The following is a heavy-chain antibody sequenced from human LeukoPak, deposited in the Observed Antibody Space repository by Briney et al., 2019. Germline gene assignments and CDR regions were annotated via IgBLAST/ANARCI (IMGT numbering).Heavy chain of an antibody. Sequence: PGGSLRLSCAASGFTFSSYAMSWVRQAPGKGLEWVSAISGSGGSTYYADSVKGRFTISRDNSKSTLYLQMNSLRAEDTAVYYCAKFSAVWGTFDYWGQGILVTVSS. V-gene: IGHV3-23*01. J-gene: IGHJ4*02. D-gene: IGHD3-16*01. CDR3: AKFSAVWGTFDY. CDR2: ISGSGGST. CDR1: GFTFSSYA.